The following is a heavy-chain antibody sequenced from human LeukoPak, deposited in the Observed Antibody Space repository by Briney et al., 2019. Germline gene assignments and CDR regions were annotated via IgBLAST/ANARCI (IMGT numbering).Heavy chain of an antibody. J-gene: IGHJ4*02. CDR2: ISGSGGST. CDR1: GFTFSSYA. Sequence: PGGSLRLSCAASGFTFSSYAMSWVRQAPGEGLEWVSAISGSGGSTYYADSVKGGFTISRDNSKNTLYLQMNSLRAEDTAVYYCAKGGVPAAMVPYYFDYWGQGTLVTVSS. CDR3: AKGGVPAAMVPYYFDY. D-gene: IGHD2-2*01. V-gene: IGHV3-23*01.